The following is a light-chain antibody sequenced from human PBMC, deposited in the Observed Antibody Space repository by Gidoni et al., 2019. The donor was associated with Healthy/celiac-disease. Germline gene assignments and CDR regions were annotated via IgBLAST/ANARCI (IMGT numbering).Light chain of an antibody. CDR3: QQYNNWPVG. Sequence: EIVMTQSPATLSVSPGERATLSCRASQSVSSNLAWYQQKPGQAPRLLIYGASTRATGIPARFSGSGSGTEFTLTISSLQSEDFAVYYCQQYNNWPVGFGGXTKVEIK. CDR2: GAS. V-gene: IGKV3-15*01. CDR1: QSVSSN. J-gene: IGKJ4*01.